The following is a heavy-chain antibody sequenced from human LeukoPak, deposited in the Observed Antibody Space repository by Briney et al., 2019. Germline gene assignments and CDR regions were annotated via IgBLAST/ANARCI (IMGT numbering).Heavy chain of an antibody. CDR3: VKISGGTFR. J-gene: IGHJ4*02. CDR2: IDFSSDNK. V-gene: IGHV3-48*04. Sequence: GGSLRLSCVTSGFTFSSYSMNWVRQAPGKGLEWLSYIDFSSDNKKYADSVKGRFTISRDNAKKSLYLQMNSLRVDDSAIYYCVKISGGTFRWGQGTQVTVSS. D-gene: IGHD2-15*01. CDR1: GFTFSSYS.